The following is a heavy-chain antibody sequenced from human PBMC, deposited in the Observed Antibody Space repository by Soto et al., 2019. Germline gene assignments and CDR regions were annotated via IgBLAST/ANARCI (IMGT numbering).Heavy chain of an antibody. V-gene: IGHV1-69*13. J-gene: IGHJ3*02. Sequence: SSLKVSCTASAGTFSCYAISWVRQAPGQGLEWMGGIIPIFGTANYAQKFQGRVTITADESTSTAYMELSSLRSEDTAVYYCARVLSKWEPHAFDIWGQGTMVTVSS. D-gene: IGHD1-26*01. CDR2: IIPIFGTA. CDR1: AGTFSCYA. CDR3: ARVLSKWEPHAFDI.